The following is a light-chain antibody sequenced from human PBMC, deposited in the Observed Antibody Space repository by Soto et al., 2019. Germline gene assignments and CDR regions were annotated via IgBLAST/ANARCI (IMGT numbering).Light chain of an antibody. CDR1: RIDIGAYNF. J-gene: IGLJ2*01. V-gene: IGLV2-14*03. CDR2: DVN. Sequence: QSVLTQPASVSGSPGQSITISCTGTRIDIGAYNFVSWYQQHPGEVPKLILYDVNVRPSGVSNRFSGSKSGNTASLTISGLQAEDEADYYCTSWTTSTTMIFGGGTKVTVL. CDR3: TSWTTSTTMI.